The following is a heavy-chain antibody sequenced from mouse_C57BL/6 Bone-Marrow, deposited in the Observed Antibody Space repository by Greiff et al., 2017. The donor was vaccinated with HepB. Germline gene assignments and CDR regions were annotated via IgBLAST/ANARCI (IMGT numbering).Heavy chain of an antibody. D-gene: IGHD2-3*01. CDR2: ISNGGGST. CDR3: ARHGGYYVYWYFDV. Sequence: EVKVVESGGGLVQPGGSLKLSCAASGFTFSDYYMYWVRQTPEKRLEWVAYISNGGGSTYYPDTVKGRFTISRDNAKNTLYLQMSRLKSEDTAMYYCARHGGYYVYWYFDVWGTGTTVTVSS. J-gene: IGHJ1*03. V-gene: IGHV5-12*01. CDR1: GFTFSDYY.